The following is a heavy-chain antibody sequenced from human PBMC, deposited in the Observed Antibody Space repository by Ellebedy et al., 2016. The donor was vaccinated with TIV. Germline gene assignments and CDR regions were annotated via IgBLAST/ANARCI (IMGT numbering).Heavy chain of an antibody. V-gene: IGHV1-69*13. D-gene: IGHD6-13*01. CDR3: ARRIEAVGPTWLDP. Sequence: AASVKVSCQASGDTFSNYGISWVRQAPGQGLEWMGGIVPMFGSTKYTQKFQGRVTITADESTSTAYMELSGLRFEDTAVYYCARRIEAVGPTWLDPWGQGTLVTVSS. CDR1: GDTFSNYG. CDR2: IVPMFGST. J-gene: IGHJ5*02.